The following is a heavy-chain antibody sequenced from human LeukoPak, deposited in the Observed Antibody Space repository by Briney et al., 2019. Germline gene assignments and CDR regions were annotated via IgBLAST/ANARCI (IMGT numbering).Heavy chain of an antibody. CDR2: IKSKTDGGTT. J-gene: IGHJ4*02. D-gene: IGHD3-10*01. CDR3: TTLYGSGNYY. Sequence: PGGSLRLSCAAPGFTFSNTWMSWVRQAPGKGLEWVGQIKSKTDGGTTDYAAPVKGRFTISRDDSKNTLYLQMNSLKTEDTAVYYCTTLYGSGNYYWGQGTLVTVSS. V-gene: IGHV3-15*01. CDR1: GFTFSNTW.